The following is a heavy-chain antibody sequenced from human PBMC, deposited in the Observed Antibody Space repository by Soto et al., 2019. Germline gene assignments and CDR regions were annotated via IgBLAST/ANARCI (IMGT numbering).Heavy chain of an antibody. CDR1: GYTFTSYG. V-gene: IGHV1-18*01. D-gene: IGHD3-3*01. CDR3: AISSCLIITIFPPPRTDYYYGMDV. J-gene: IGHJ6*02. CDR2: ISAYNGNT. Sequence: ASVKVSCKASGYTFTSYGISWVRQAPGQGLEWMGWISAYNGNTNYAQKLQGRVTMTTDTSTSTAYMELRCLRSDDTALYYCAISSCLIITIFPPPRTDYYYGMDVWGQGTTVTVSS.